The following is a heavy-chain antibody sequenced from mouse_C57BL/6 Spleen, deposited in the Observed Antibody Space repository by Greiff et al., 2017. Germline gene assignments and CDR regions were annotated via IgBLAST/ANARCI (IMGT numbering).Heavy chain of an antibody. CDR1: GYTFTSYW. Sequence: QVQLQQPGAELVRPGTSVKLSCKASGYTFTSYWMHWVKQRPGQGLEWIGVIDPSDSYTNYNQKFKGKATLTVDTSSSTAYMQLSSLTSEDSAVYYCARGSTSFYFGYWGQGTTLTVAS. CDR3: ARGSTSFYFGY. J-gene: IGHJ2*01. CDR2: IDPSDSYT. D-gene: IGHD2-1*01. V-gene: IGHV1-59*01.